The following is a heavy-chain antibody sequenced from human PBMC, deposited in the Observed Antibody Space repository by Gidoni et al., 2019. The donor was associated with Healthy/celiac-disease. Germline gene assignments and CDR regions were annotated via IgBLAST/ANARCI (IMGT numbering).Heavy chain of an antibody. CDR3: ARDSGYDLNAFDI. J-gene: IGHJ3*02. V-gene: IGHV1-2*04. Sequence: QVQLVQSGAEVTKPGASVKVSCKASGYTFTGYYMHWVRQAPGQGLEWLGWINPNSGGTNYAQKFQGWVTMTRDTSISTAYMELSRLRSDDTAVYYCARDSGYDLNAFDIWGQETMVTVSS. CDR2: INPNSGGT. CDR1: GYTFTGYY. D-gene: IGHD5-12*01.